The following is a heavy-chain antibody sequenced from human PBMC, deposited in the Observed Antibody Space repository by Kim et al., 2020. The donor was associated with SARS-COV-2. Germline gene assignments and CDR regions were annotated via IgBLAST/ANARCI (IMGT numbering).Heavy chain of an antibody. CDR1: GGSFSGYY. Sequence: SETLSLTCAVYGGSFSGYYWSWIRQPPGKGLEWIGEINHSGSTNYNPSLKSRVTISVDTSKNQFSLKLSSVTAADTAVYYCARIYGGNPSIWGQGTMVTVSS. D-gene: IGHD4-17*01. CDR3: ARIYGGNPSI. CDR2: INHSGST. J-gene: IGHJ3*02. V-gene: IGHV4-34*01.